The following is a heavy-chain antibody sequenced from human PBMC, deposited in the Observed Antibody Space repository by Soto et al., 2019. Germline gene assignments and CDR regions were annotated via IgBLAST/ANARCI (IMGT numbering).Heavy chain of an antibody. CDR3: ARGRGAAGTFYYYHYGMDV. CDR2: ISYDGSNK. Sequence: GGSLRLSCAASGFTFSSYAMHWVRQAPGKGLEWVAVISYDGSNKYYADSVKGRFTISRDNSKNTLYLQMNSLRAEDTAVYYCARGRGAAGTFYYYHYGMDVWGQGTTVTVSS. V-gene: IGHV3-30-3*01. J-gene: IGHJ6*02. CDR1: GFTFSSYA. D-gene: IGHD6-13*01.